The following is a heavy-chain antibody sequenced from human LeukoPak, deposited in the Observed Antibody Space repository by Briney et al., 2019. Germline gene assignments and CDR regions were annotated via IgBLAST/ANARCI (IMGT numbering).Heavy chain of an antibody. D-gene: IGHD3-10*01. Sequence: GASVKVSCKASGYTFSNYYLHWLRQAPRQGPEWLGIINPSGSTNYAQKFEGRVTMTSDLSTSTVYLELSSLRSEDTAVYYCARSAPEMLYDSGSHSRGSFQHWGQGTLVTVSS. J-gene: IGHJ1*01. CDR1: GYTFSNYY. CDR2: INPSGST. V-gene: IGHV1-46*01. CDR3: ARSAPEMLYDSGSHSRGSFQH.